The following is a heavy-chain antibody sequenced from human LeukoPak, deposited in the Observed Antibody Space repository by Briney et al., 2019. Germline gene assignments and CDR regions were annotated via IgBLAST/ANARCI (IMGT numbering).Heavy chain of an antibody. J-gene: IGHJ4*02. CDR3: AREILVGAQFDY. Sequence: SETLSLTCTVSGGSLSSGSYYWSWIRQPAGKGLEWIGRIYTSGSTNYNPSLKSRFTISVDTSKNQFSLKLSSVTAADTAVYYCAREILVGAQFDYWGQGTLVTVSS. CDR1: GGSLSSGSYY. CDR2: IYTSGST. V-gene: IGHV4-61*02. D-gene: IGHD2-8*02.